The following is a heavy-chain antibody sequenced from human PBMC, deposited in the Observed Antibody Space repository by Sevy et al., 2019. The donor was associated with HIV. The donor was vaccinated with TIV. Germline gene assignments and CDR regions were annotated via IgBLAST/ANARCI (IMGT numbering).Heavy chain of an antibody. Sequence: GSLRLSCAASGFTFSGYTLHWVRQAPGQGLEWVAVISFDGSNKYYVDSVKGRFTISRDNSKNTLYLQMNSLRPEDTAVYYCARGGWDIVVVPAAFDIWGQGTMVTVSS. CDR2: ISFDGSNK. V-gene: IGHV3-30-3*01. CDR3: ARGGWDIVVVPAAFDI. D-gene: IGHD2-2*01. CDR1: GFTFSGYT. J-gene: IGHJ3*02.